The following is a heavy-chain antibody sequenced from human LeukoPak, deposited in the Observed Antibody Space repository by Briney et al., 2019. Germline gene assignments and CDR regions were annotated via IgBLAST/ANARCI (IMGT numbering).Heavy chain of an antibody. D-gene: IGHD3-10*01. J-gene: IGHJ4*02. CDR2: IYTSGDT. CDR3: ARPRGYYYGFFDY. Sequence: SETLSLTCAVYGGSFSGYYWSWIRQPAGKGLEWIGRIYTSGDTDYNPSLSSRVTISVDTSKNEFSLKLSSVTAADTAVYYCARPRGYYYGFFDYWGQGTLVTVSS. CDR1: GGSFSGYY. V-gene: IGHV4-59*10.